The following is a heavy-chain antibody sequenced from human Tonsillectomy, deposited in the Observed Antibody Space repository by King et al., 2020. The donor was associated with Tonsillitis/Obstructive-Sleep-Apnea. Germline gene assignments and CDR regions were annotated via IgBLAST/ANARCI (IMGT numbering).Heavy chain of an antibody. CDR2: INHSGTT. CDR1: GGSFSGYF. CDR3: ASDILTGNDY. J-gene: IGHJ4*02. Sequence: VQLQQWGAGLLKPSETLSLPCAVYGGSFSGYFWSWLRQPPGKGLEWIGEINHSGTTNYNPSLKSRVTILVDTSKNQFSLKLSSVTAADTAVYYCASDILTGNDYWGQGTLVTVSS. D-gene: IGHD3-9*01. V-gene: IGHV4-34*01.